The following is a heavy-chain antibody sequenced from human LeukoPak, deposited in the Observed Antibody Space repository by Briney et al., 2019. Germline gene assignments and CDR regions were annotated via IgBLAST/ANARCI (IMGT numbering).Heavy chain of an antibody. CDR2: IRFDGSNT. CDR3: ARDNGLAVASTQNTNFDY. D-gene: IGHD6-19*01. Sequence: GGSLRLSCVASGFTFRLFGMHWVRQAPGKGLEWVSFIRFDGSNTYHADSVKGRFTISRDNAKSSLYLQMNSLRAEDTAVYYCARDNGLAVASTQNTNFDYWGQGTLVTVSS. CDR1: GFTFRLFG. V-gene: IGHV3-30*02. J-gene: IGHJ4*02.